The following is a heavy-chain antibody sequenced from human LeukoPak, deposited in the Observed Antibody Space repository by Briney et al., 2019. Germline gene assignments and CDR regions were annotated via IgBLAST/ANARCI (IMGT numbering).Heavy chain of an antibody. CDR3: ARTMPWYFDY. CDR1: GYIFTVYY. J-gene: IGHJ4*02. CDR2: INPDNGDT. D-gene: IGHD2-2*01. V-gene: IGHV1-2*02. Sequence: GASVKVSCKASGYIFTVYYMHWVRQAPGQGLEWMGWINPDNGDTSYAQMFQARVTMTRDTSISTAYMELNSLRSDDTAVYYCARTMPWYFDYWGQGTLVTVTS.